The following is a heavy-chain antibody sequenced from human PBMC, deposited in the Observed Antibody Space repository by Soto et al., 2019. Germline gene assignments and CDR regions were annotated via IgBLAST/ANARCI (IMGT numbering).Heavy chain of an antibody. V-gene: IGHV1-2*04. Sequence: QVQLVQSGAEVKKPGASVKVSCKASGYTFTGYYMHWVRQAPGQGLEWMGWINPNSGGTNYAQKFQGWITMPGDTSSSTAYMARSRLRADDTAVYYCARAHCGGDCYSGVDYWGHGTLVTVSS. CDR2: INPNSGGT. CDR1: GYTFTGYY. D-gene: IGHD2-21*02. J-gene: IGHJ4*01. CDR3: ARAHCGGDCYSGVDY.